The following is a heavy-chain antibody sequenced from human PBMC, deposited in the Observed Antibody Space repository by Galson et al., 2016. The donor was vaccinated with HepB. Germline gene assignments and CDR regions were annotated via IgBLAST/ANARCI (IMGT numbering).Heavy chain of an antibody. CDR3: AREGAMAGINAADV. Sequence: SLRLSCAASGFSFSSYSMNWVRQAPGKGPEWVSYITGTSNTIYYADSVQGRFTISRDNAKNSLFLQMNSLRAEDSAVYYCAREGAMAGINAADVWGQGTTVTVSS. D-gene: IGHD6-19*01. J-gene: IGHJ6*02. CDR1: GFSFSSYS. V-gene: IGHV3-48*04. CDR2: ITGTSNTI.